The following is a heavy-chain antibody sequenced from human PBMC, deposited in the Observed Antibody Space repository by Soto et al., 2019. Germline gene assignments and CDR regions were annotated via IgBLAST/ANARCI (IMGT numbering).Heavy chain of an antibody. J-gene: IGHJ6*02. V-gene: IGHV4-38-2*02. D-gene: IGHD4-17*01. Sequence: XATLSLPCLVSGFPISSPYSWWWIRQPPGKGLEWIGSISHTGTTSYSPSLTSRVSISVDTSKNQVSLKLTSVTAADTAVYFCARVTMVIRDSDHFGVDVWGHGTTVTVSS. CDR1: GFPISSPYS. CDR3: ARVTMVIRDSDHFGVDV. CDR2: ISHTGTT.